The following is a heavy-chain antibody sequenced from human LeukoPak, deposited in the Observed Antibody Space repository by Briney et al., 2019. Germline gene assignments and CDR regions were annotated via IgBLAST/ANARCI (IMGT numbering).Heavy chain of an antibody. CDR1: GGSLNNDY. D-gene: IGHD4-17*01. Sequence: SETLSLTCTVSGGSLNNDYFTWIRQPAGKGLEWIGRIHFGGTTNYNPSLKSRVTISVDTSKNQFSLKLSSVTAADTAVYYCARLHGDPLGTGGWFDPWGQGTLVTVSS. J-gene: IGHJ5*02. CDR3: ARLHGDPLGTGGWFDP. V-gene: IGHV4-4*07. CDR2: IHFGGTT.